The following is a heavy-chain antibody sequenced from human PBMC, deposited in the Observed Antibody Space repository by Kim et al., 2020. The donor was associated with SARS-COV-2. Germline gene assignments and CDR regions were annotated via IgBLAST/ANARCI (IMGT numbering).Heavy chain of an antibody. CDR2: IYYTGSN. V-gene: IGHV4-39*01. D-gene: IGHD4-17*01. Sequence: SETLSLTCTVSGGSISSSTYYWGWIRQPPGKGLEWIGNIYYTGSNYYNPSLKRRVTISVDTSKNQFSLNLRSVTAADTAVYYCARLTYLLITMTAVTPAKRWFDPWGQGTLVTVSS. CDR3: ARLTYLLITMTAVTPAKRWFDP. CDR1: GGSISSSTYY. J-gene: IGHJ5*02.